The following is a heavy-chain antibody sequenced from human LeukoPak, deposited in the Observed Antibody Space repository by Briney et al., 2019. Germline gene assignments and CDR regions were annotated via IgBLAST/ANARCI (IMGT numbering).Heavy chain of an antibody. CDR3: AKGTSNGSGSYYN. CDR1: GFTFSSQA. J-gene: IGHJ4*02. V-gene: IGHV3-23*01. D-gene: IGHD3-10*01. CDR2: ISGGGGTT. Sequence: PGESLRLSCAASGFTFSSQAMSWVRQAPGKGLEWVSAISGGGGTTLYAGSVRGRFTISRDNSKNTLYLQMNSLRAEDTAVYYCAKGTSNGSGSYYNWGQGTLVTVSS.